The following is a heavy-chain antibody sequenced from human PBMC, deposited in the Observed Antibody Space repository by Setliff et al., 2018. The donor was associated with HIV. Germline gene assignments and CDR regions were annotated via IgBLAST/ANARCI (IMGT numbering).Heavy chain of an antibody. D-gene: IGHD4-4*01. J-gene: IGHJ6*03. CDR2: TIPLFGTT. CDR1: GGTFSDYA. V-gene: IGHV1-69*13. Sequence: GASVKVSCKASGGTFSDYAISWVRQAPGQGLEWVGGTIPLFGTTNYAQKFQGRVTITADESTIIAYMELTSLRSEDTAVYYCARSRGTSQYHYYMDVWGKGTTVTVS. CDR3: ARSRGTSQYHYYMDV.